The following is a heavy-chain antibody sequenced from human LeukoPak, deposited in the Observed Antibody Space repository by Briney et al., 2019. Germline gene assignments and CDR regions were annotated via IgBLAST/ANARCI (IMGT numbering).Heavy chain of an antibody. CDR2: FDPEDGET. Sequence: ASVKVSCKVSGYTLTELSMHWVRQAPGKGLEWMGGFDPEDGETIYAQKFQGRVTMTEDTSTDTAYMELSSLRSEDKAVYYCATRSKNYYYYGMDVWGQGTTVTVSS. J-gene: IGHJ6*02. CDR1: GYTLTELS. V-gene: IGHV1-24*01. CDR3: ATRSKNYYYYGMDV.